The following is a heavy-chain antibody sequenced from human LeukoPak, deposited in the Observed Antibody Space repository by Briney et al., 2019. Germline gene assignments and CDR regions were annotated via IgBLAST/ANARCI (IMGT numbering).Heavy chain of an antibody. V-gene: IGHV4-38-2*02. CDR3: ARSPQGTATTANWLDP. Sequence: SETLSLTCTVSGYSISSGYYWGWIRQPPGKGLEWIGSIYHSGSTYYNPSLKTRVTVSLDTSKNQFSLNLISVTAADTAVYYCARSPQGTATTANWLDPWGQGTLVTVSS. CDR2: IYHSGST. CDR1: GYSISSGYY. D-gene: IGHD4-17*01. J-gene: IGHJ5*02.